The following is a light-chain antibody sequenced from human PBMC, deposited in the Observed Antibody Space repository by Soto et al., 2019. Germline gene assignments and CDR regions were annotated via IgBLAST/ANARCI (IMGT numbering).Light chain of an antibody. J-gene: IGLJ3*02. CDR2: EVS. CDR1: SSDVGGYNY. V-gene: IGLV2-14*01. CDR3: SSYTSSSTRV. Sequence: QSVLTQPASVSGSPGQSITISCTGTSSDVGGYNYVSWYQQHPGKAPNLMIYEVSNRPSGVSNRFSGSKSGNTASLTISGLQDEDEADYYCSSYTSSSTRVFGGGTKLTVL.